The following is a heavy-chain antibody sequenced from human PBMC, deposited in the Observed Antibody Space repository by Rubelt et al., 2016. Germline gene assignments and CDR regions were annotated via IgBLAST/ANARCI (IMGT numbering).Heavy chain of an antibody. CDR3: ARDLSGYNSY. CDR1: GGSISSSSYY. Sequence: QLQLQESGPGLVKPSETLSLTCTVSGGSISSSSYYWGWIRQPPGKGLEWIGSIHYSGRTDYNPSLKSRVNISLDTSKNQVSLKLNFVTAADTAVYYCARDLSGYNSYWGQGTLVTVSS. V-gene: IGHV4-39*07. J-gene: IGHJ4*02. D-gene: IGHD5-24*01. CDR2: IHYSGRT.